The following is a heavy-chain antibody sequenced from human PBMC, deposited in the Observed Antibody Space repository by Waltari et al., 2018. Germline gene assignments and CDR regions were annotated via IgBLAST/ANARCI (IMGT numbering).Heavy chain of an antibody. D-gene: IGHD4-17*01. CDR3: ARGRSYGASGAFDI. V-gene: IGHV3-30-3*01. Sequence: QVQLVESGGGVVQPGRSLTLSCAASGFTFSSYALHWVRQAPGKGMEWVAIISYDGNNKYYAGSVNGRFTITRDNSKNTLYLQMNSLGAEDTALYYCARGRSYGASGAFDIWGQGTMVTVSS. CDR2: ISYDGNNK. J-gene: IGHJ3*02. CDR1: GFTFSSYA.